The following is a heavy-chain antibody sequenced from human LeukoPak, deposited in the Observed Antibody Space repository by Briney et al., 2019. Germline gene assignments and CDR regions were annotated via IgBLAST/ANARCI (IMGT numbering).Heavy chain of an antibody. CDR1: GGSFSGYY. CDR3: ARGLHRRDY. CDR2: INHRGST. D-gene: IGHD2-15*01. V-gene: IGHV4-34*01. J-gene: IGHJ4*02. Sequence: PSETLSLTCAVYGGSFSGYYWSWIRQPPGKGLEWIGEINHRGSTNYNPSLKSRVIISVDTSKHQFSLRLSSVSAADTAVYYCARGLHRRDYWGQETLVTVSS.